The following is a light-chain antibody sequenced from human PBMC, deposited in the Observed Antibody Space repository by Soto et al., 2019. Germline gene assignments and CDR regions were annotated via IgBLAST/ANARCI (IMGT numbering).Light chain of an antibody. CDR3: NSYTSVTTPHLV. CDR1: SSDIGDYNY. V-gene: IGLV2-14*01. CDR2: EVS. Sequence: QSALTQPASVSGSPGQSITISCTGSSSDIGDYNYVSWFQQHPGTAPKLIIFEVSNRPSGISDRFSGSKSGNTASLTISGLQADDEADYYCNSYTSVTTPHLVFGGGTKLTVL. J-gene: IGLJ2*01.